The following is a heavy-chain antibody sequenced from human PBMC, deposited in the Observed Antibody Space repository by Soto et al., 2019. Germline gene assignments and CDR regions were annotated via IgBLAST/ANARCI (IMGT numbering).Heavy chain of an antibody. J-gene: IGHJ4*02. D-gene: IGHD3-22*01. CDR3: SKISYDSVHYGNDY. CDR2: ISGGGTST. CDR1: GFTFSSYA. Sequence: GVSLRLSCAASGFTFSSYAMSWVRQAPGKGLEWVSAISGGGTSTYYADSVKGRFTISRDNSKNTLYLQTNSLRAEDTAIYYCSKISYDSVHYGNDYWGQGTLVTVSS. V-gene: IGHV3-23*01.